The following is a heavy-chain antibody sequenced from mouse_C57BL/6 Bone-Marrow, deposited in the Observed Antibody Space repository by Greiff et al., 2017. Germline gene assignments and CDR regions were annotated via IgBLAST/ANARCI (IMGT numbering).Heavy chain of an antibody. CDR3: ARLGFAY. J-gene: IGHJ3*01. CDR2: IYPRSGNT. V-gene: IGHV1-81*01. CDR1: GYTFTSYG. Sequence: QVTLKVSGAELARPGASVKLSCKASGYTFTSYGISWVKQRTGQGLEWIGEIYPRSGNTYYNEKFKGKATLTADKSSSTAYMELRSLTSEDAAVYLCARLGFAYWGQGTLVTVSA.